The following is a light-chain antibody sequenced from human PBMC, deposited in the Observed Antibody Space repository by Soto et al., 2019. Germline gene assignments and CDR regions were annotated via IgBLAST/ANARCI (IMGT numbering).Light chain of an antibody. CDR2: DAS. CDR3: QQRPNWPPYS. Sequence: EIVLTQSPATLSLSPGERATLSCRASQSVSSYLAWYQHKPGQAPRLLIYDASNRATGIPGRFSGSGSGTDFPPTLSCPDPEVLAANLYQQRPNWPPYSFGQGTKL. J-gene: IGKJ2*01. V-gene: IGKV3-11*01. CDR1: QSVSSY.